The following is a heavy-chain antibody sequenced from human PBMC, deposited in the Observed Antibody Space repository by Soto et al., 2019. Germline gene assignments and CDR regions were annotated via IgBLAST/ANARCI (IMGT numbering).Heavy chain of an antibody. V-gene: IGHV3-33*08. CDR1: GFTFSSYG. J-gene: IGHJ4*02. CDR2: IWYDGSNK. D-gene: IGHD3-10*01. CDR3: ARDEAGYYGSGSYYIGAY. Sequence: GGSLRLSCAASGFTFSSYGMHWVRQAPGKGLEWVAVIWYDGSNKYYADSVKGRFTISRDNSKNTLYLQINSLRAEDTAVYYCARDEAGYYGSGSYYIGAYWGQGTLATVSS.